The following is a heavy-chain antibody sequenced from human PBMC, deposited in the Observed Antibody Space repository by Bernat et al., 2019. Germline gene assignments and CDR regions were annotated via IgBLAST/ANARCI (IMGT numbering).Heavy chain of an antibody. V-gene: IGHV3-23*01. CDR3: AKGPTSGWPWYFDY. D-gene: IGHD6-19*01. Sequence: EVQLLESGGGLIQPGGSLRLSCAASGFTFSTYAMSWVRQAPGKGLEWVSATSGSGDTTYYADSAKGRFTISRDNSKSTLYLQMNSLGADDTAVYYCAKGPTSGWPWYFDYWGQGTLVTVSS. J-gene: IGHJ4*02. CDR2: TSGSGDTT. CDR1: GFTFSTYA.